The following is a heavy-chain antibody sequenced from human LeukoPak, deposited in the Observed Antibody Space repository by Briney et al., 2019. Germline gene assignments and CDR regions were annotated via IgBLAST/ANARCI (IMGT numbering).Heavy chain of an antibody. J-gene: IGHJ5*02. CDR3: ARGAVALWFGEAYNWFDP. CDR2: IIPIFGTA. D-gene: IGHD3-10*01. V-gene: IGHV1-69*13. CDR1: GGTFSSYA. Sequence: ASVKVSCKXSGGTFSSYAISWVRQAPGQGLEWMGGIIPIFGTANYAQKFQGRVTITADESTSTAYMELSSLRSEDTAVYYCARGAVALWFGEAYNWFDPWGQGTLVTVSS.